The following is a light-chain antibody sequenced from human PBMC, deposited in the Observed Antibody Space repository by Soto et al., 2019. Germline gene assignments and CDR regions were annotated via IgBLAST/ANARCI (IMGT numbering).Light chain of an antibody. CDR2: DAS. J-gene: IGLJ1*01. V-gene: IGLV2-14*01. CDR1: SSDVGGYNY. CDR3: SSYTSSSTRLYV. Sequence: QSALTQPASVSGSPGQSITISCTGTSSDVGGYNYVSWYQQHPGKAPKLMIYDASNRPSGVSNRFSGSKSGNTASLTISGLQAEDEADYYCSSYTSSSTRLYVFGTGTKVTVL.